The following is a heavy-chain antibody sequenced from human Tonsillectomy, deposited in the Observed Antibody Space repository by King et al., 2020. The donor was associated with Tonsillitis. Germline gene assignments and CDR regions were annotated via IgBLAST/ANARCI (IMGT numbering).Heavy chain of an antibody. CDR1: GGSISTSIYY. Sequence: QLQESGPGLVKPSENLSLTCTVSGGSISTSIYYWGWIRQPPGKGLEWIGSIYYTGTTCYNPSLKSRVTIFVDTSKNHFSLKLSSATAADTALYYCAGLIPNEDSFGSGKPFGGGMDVWGQGTTVTVSS. CDR3: AGLIPNEDSFGSGKPFGGGMDV. V-gene: IGHV4-39*02. J-gene: IGHJ6*02. CDR2: IYYTGTT. D-gene: IGHD3-10*01.